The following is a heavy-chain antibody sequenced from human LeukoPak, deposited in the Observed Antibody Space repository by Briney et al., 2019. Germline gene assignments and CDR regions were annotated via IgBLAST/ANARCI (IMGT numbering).Heavy chain of an antibody. CDR1: GFIFGTYS. J-gene: IGHJ6*02. CDR3: VGIGGGGRSYSYYGMDV. V-gene: IGHV3-48*02. Sequence: PGGSLRLSCTASGFIFGTYSLNWVRQAPGEGLEWISYISSRNNVTYYADSVKGRFTISRDNAKNSLFLQMNSLRDEDTAMYYCVGIGGGGRSYSYYGMDVWGQGTTVTVTS. CDR2: ISSRNNVT. D-gene: IGHD3-16*01.